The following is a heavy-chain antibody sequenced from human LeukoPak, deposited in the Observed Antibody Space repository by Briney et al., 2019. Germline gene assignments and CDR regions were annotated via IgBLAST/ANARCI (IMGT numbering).Heavy chain of an antibody. J-gene: IGHJ4*02. CDR3: ARGFRNGPFDC. D-gene: IGHD2-8*01. Sequence: PGGSLRLSCAASGFTFSSYGMHWVRQAPGKGLEWVSGVTWNGDTIGYADSVRGRFTISRDNAKNSHFLQMNSLRVEDTALYYCARGFRNGPFDCWGQGTLVTVSS. V-gene: IGHV3-20*04. CDR2: VTWNGDTI. CDR1: GFTFSSYG.